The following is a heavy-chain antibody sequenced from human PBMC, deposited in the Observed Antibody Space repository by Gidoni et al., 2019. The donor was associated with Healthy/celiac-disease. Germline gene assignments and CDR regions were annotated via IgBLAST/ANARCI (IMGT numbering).Heavy chain of an antibody. Sequence: QLQLQESGPGLVKPSETLSLTCTVSGCSISSSSYYWGWIRQPPGKGLEWIGSIYYSGSTYYNPSLKSRVTISVDTSKNQFSLKLSSVTAADTAVYYCARFGPTRTAMVSSYWGQGTLVTVSS. CDR1: GCSISSSSYY. D-gene: IGHD5-18*01. J-gene: IGHJ4*02. CDR3: ARFGPTRTAMVSSY. CDR2: IYYSGST. V-gene: IGHV4-39*01.